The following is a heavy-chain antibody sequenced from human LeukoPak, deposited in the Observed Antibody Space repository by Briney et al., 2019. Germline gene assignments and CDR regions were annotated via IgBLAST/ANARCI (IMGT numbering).Heavy chain of an antibody. D-gene: IGHD7-27*01. CDR3: ARNWGLAQGYFDY. J-gene: IGHJ4*02. CDR1: GYNFTSYE. CDR2: MNPNSGNT. V-gene: IGHV1-8*01. Sequence: GATVKVSCKASGYNFTSYEINWVRQATGQGLEWMGWMNPNSGNTGYAQKFQGRVTMTRNTSISTAYMELSSLRSEDTAVYYCARNWGLAQGYFDYWGQGTLVTVSS.